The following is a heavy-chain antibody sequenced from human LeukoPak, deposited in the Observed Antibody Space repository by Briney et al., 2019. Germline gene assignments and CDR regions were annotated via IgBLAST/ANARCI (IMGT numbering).Heavy chain of an antibody. J-gene: IGHJ4*02. CDR3: ARGPHPGGADYNLIDH. D-gene: IGHD4-11*01. Sequence: PSETLSLTCTVSGGSISSSSYYWGWIRQPPGTGLEWIGSISYRGTTFYNPSLKSRVTISVDTSKNQFFLKVSSVTAADTAVYYCARGPHPGGADYNLIDHWGQGTLVTVSP. CDR2: ISYRGTT. V-gene: IGHV4-39*01. CDR1: GGSISSSSYY.